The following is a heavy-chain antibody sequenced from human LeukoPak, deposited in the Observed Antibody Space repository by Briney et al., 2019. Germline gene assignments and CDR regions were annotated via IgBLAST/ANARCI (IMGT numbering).Heavy chain of an antibody. D-gene: IGHD6-19*01. CDR1: GFTFSSYG. Sequence: PGGSLRLSCAASGFTFSSYGMHWVRQAPGKGLEWVAVISYDGSNKYYADSVKGRFTISRDNSKNTLYLQMNSPRAEDTAVYYCAKDTTPVHSIAVAGRFDYWGQGTLVTVSS. J-gene: IGHJ4*02. CDR2: ISYDGSNK. CDR3: AKDTTPVHSIAVAGRFDY. V-gene: IGHV3-30*18.